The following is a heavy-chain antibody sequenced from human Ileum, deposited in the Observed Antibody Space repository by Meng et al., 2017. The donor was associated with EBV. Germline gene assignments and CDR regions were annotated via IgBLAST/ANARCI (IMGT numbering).Heavy chain of an antibody. V-gene: IGHV4-59*01. CDR2: ISHSGST. J-gene: IGHJ5*02. CDR1: GGSISSSY. CDR3: AMRKVEMRAITPDNWLDP. Sequence: QGQLLQSGPGRAENSGTLSLTCTGSGGSISSSYWNWVRQSPGKGLEWIGRISHSGSTNYNPSLQSRVTISVDTSKNQVSLKLSSVTPSDTAVYYCAMRKVEMRAITPDNWLDPWGQGTLVTVSS. D-gene: IGHD2-21*01.